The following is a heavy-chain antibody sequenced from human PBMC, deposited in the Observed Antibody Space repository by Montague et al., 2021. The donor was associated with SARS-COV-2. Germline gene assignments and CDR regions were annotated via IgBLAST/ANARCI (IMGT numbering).Heavy chain of an antibody. J-gene: IGHJ4*02. Sequence: PALVKPTQTLTLTCSFSGFSLSTSGVAVGWIRQSPGKALEWLALIYWDDEKRYSPSLKTRLTVTKDTSKNQVLFTMTSMDPVDTGTYYCAPSVHEPWGSIYFSYWGQGTLVTVSS. CDR3: APSVHEPWGSIYFSY. CDR1: GFSLSTSGVA. CDR2: IYWDDEK. V-gene: IGHV2-5*02. D-gene: IGHD7-27*01.